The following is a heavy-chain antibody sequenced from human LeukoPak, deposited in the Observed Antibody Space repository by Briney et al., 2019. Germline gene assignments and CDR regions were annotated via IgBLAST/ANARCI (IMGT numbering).Heavy chain of an antibody. V-gene: IGHV3-30*04. Sequence: GGSLRLSCAASGFTFSSYAMHWVRQAPGKGLEWVAVISYDGSNKYYADSVKGRFTISRDNSKNTLYLQLNSLRAEDTAVYYCAKDATLLIPHILLMVFAILSYIYYCSYMDVRGKGTTVTVSS. D-gene: IGHD2-8*01. CDR1: GFTFSSYA. J-gene: IGHJ6*03. CDR2: ISYDGSNK. CDR3: AKDATLLIPHILLMVFAILSYIYYCSYMDV.